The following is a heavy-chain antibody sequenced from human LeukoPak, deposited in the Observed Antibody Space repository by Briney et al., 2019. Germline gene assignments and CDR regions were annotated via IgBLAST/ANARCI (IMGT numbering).Heavy chain of an antibody. V-gene: IGHV4-34*01. CDR1: GGSFSGYY. CDR2: INHSGST. J-gene: IGHJ4*02. D-gene: IGHD3-3*01. CDR3: ARGSAIFGVVIIPYYFDY. Sequence: PSETLSLTCAVYGGSFSGYYWSWIRQPPGKGLEWIGEINHSGSTNYNPSLKSRVTISVDTSKNQFSLKLSSVTAADTAVYYCARGSAIFGVVIIPYYFDYWGQGTLVTVSS.